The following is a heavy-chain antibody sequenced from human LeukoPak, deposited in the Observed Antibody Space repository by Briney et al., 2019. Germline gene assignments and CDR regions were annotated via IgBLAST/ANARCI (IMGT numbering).Heavy chain of an antibody. J-gene: IGHJ3*02. D-gene: IGHD3-3*01. CDR2: IKQGGSEK. Sequence: GGSLRLSCAASGFTFSSYWISWVRQAPGKGLEWVANIKQGGSEKYYVDSVKGRFTISRDNAKNSLYLQINSLRAEDTAVYYCARDRLEWPRSDIWGQGTMVTVSS. CDR1: GFTFSSYW. CDR3: ARDRLEWPRSDI. V-gene: IGHV3-7*05.